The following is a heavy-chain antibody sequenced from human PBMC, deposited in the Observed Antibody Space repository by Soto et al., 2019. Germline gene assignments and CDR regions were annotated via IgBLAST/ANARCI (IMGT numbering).Heavy chain of an antibody. J-gene: IGHJ4*02. Sequence: EVQLLESGGGLVQPGGSLRLSCAASGFTFSTYAMSWVRQAPGKGLEWVSAISGSGGSTYYADSVKGRFTISRDKSKNTLYLQMNSLRAEDTAVYYCAKNWATTFSLSSHWGQGTLVTVAS. CDR3: AKNWATTFSLSSH. CDR1: GFTFSTYA. CDR2: ISGSGGST. D-gene: IGHD1-26*01. V-gene: IGHV3-23*01.